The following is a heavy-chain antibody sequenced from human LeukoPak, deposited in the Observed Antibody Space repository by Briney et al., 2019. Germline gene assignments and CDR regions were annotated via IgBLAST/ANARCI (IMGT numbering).Heavy chain of an antibody. V-gene: IGHV1-69*13. CDR3: ARAKNVVVPAAIGHYYMDV. D-gene: IGHD2-2*02. J-gene: IGHJ6*03. CDR1: GGTFSSYA. CDR2: IIPIFGTA. Sequence: SVKVSCKASGGTFSSYAISWVRQAPGQGLEWMGGIIPIFGTANYAQKFQGRVTITADEFTSTAYMELSSLRSEDTAVYYCARAKNVVVPAAIGHYYMDVWGKGTTVTVSS.